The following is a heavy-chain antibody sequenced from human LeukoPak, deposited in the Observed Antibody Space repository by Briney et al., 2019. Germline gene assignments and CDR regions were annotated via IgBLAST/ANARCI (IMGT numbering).Heavy chain of an antibody. Sequence: SSQTLSLTCTVTGTSIRSGSYYWNWIRQAARKGLEWIGRMYIGGRTTYNPSLKSRVTISLETTENQFSLRLRSVTAADTAVYYCAREGIAVADTYYYYYMDVWGKGTWVTVSS. V-gene: IGHV4-61*02. CDR3: AREGIAVADTYYYYYMDV. CDR1: GTSIRSGSYY. D-gene: IGHD6-19*01. CDR2: MYIGGRT. J-gene: IGHJ6*03.